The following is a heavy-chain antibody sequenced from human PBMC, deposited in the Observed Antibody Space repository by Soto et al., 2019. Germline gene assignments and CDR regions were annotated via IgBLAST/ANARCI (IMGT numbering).Heavy chain of an antibody. J-gene: IGHJ6*02. Sequence: GESLTVFCKGTGYSCTSYWISWVRQMPGKGLEWMGIIYPGDSDTRYSPSFQGQVTISADKSISTAYLQWSSLKASDTAMYYCARGPFSLSGTSGSHYYYGMDVWGQGTTVTVSS. CDR2: IYPGDSDT. CDR1: GYSCTSYW. D-gene: IGHD2-2*01. CDR3: ARGPFSLSGTSGSHYYYGMDV. V-gene: IGHV5-51*01.